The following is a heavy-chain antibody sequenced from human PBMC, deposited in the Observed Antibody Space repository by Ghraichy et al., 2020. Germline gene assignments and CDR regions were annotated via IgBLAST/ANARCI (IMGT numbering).Heavy chain of an antibody. CDR2: IYPGDSDT. D-gene: IGHD6-13*01. V-gene: IGHV5-51*01. J-gene: IGHJ6*03. CDR3: ATTPYSSSRKYYYYYMDV. Sequence: GESLNISCKGSGYSFTSYWIGWVRQMPGKGLEWMGIIYPGDSDTRYSPSFQGQVTISADKSISTAYLQWSSLKASDTAMYYCATTPYSSSRKYYYYYMDVWGKGTTVTVSS. CDR1: GYSFTSYW.